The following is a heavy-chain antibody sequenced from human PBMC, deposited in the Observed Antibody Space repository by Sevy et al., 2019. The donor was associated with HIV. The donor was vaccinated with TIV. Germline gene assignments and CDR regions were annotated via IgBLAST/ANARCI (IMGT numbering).Heavy chain of an antibody. D-gene: IGHD3-3*01. V-gene: IGHV1-18*01. J-gene: IGHJ4*02. CDR1: GYTFTSYG. Sequence: ASVKVSCKASGYTFTSYGITWVRQAPGQGLEWMGWISTYIGNTNYAQNLQGRVTMTTDTSTSTAYMELRSLRSDDTAVYFCARGGEDFWRRVDYWGQGTLVTVSS. CDR2: ISTYIGNT. CDR3: ARGGEDFWRRVDY.